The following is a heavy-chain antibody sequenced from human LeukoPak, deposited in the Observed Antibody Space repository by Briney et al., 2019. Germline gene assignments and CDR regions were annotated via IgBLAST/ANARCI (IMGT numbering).Heavy chain of an antibody. CDR2: FDPEDGET. D-gene: IGHD4-23*01. J-gene: IGHJ4*02. V-gene: IGHV1-24*01. CDR3: ATTLKTTVVTTVFDY. CDR1: GYTLTELS. Sequence: ASVKVSCKVSGYTLTELSMHWVRQAPGKGLEWMGGFDPEDGETIYAQKIQGRVTMTEDTSTDTAYMELSSLRSEDTAVYYCATTLKTTVVTTVFDYWGQGTLVTVSS.